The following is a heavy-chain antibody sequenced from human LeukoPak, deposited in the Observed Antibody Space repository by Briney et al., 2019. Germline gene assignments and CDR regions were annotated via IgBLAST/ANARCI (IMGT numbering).Heavy chain of an antibody. CDR3: AKGSLSL. V-gene: IGHV3-23*01. J-gene: IGHJ4*02. Sequence: GGSLRLSCAASGVTVSNNFMSWVRQAPGKGLEWVSAISGSGGSTYYADSVKGRFTISRDNSKNTLYLQMNSLRAEDTAVYYCAKGSLSLGGQGTLVTVSS. CDR1: GVTVSNNF. CDR2: ISGSGGST.